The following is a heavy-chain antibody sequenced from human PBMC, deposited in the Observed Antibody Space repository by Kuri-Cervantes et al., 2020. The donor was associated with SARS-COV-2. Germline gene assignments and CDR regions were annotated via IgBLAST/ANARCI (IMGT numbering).Heavy chain of an antibody. Sequence: ASVKVSCKASGYTFTGYYMHWVRQAPGQGLEWMGWINPNSGGTNYAQKFQGRVTMTRDTSISTAYMELSRLRSDDTAVYYCALHGSRVYDFWSGYSPYYYMDVWGKGTTVTVSS. V-gene: IGHV1-2*02. D-gene: IGHD3-3*01. CDR1: GYTFTGYY. CDR2: INPNSGGT. CDR3: ALHGSRVYDFWSGYSPYYYMDV. J-gene: IGHJ6*03.